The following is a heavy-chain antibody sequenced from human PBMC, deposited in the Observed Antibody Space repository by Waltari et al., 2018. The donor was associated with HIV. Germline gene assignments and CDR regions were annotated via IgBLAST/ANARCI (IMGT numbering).Heavy chain of an antibody. D-gene: IGHD3-10*01. CDR1: GYTFTGYY. Sequence: QVQLVQSGAEMKKPGASVKVSCKASGYTFTGYYIHWVRQAPGQGLEWMGWINPNSGGTNYAQKFQGRVTMTRDTSISTAYMELSSLRSDDTAVYYCASEKEYYYGSGSMFLDYWGQGTLVTVSS. CDR3: ASEKEYYYGSGSMFLDY. CDR2: INPNSGGT. V-gene: IGHV1-2*02. J-gene: IGHJ4*02.